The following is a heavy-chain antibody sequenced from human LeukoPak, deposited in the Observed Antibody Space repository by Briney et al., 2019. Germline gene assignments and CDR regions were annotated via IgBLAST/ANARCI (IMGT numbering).Heavy chain of an antibody. Sequence: SETLXLTCTVSGGSISSYYWSWIRQPPGKGLEWVGYIYYSGSTNYNPSLKSRVTISVDTSKNQFSLQLSSVTAADTAVYYCARGQHAGGDFQHWGQGTLVTVSS. CDR2: IYYSGST. D-gene: IGHD6-13*01. V-gene: IGHV4-59*01. CDR1: GGSISSYY. J-gene: IGHJ1*01. CDR3: ARGQHAGGDFQH.